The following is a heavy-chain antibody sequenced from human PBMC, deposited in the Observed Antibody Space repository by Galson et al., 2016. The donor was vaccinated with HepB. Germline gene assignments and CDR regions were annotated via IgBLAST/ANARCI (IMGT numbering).Heavy chain of an antibody. J-gene: IGHJ2*01. D-gene: IGHD4-17*01. CDR3: ATSRLRTSRYFDL. CDR2: IKSKTDGETI. V-gene: IGHV3-15*01. CDR1: GFTFNNAW. Sequence: SLRLSCAASGFTFNNAWMNWVRQAPGKGLEWVGRIKSKTDGETIDYAAPVKGRFTISRDDSENTLYLQMDSLNTEDTAVYYCATSRLRTSRYFDLWGRGTLVTVSS.